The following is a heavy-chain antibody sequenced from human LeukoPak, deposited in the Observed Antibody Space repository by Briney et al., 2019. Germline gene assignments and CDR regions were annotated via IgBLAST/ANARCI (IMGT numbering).Heavy chain of an antibody. CDR1: GFSFSSFS. D-gene: IGHD6-19*01. CDR3: ARRAVDGANFDY. J-gene: IGHJ4*02. V-gene: IGHV3-48*01. Sequence: GGSVRLFCVASGFSFSSFSMNWVRQAPGKGLEWGLCISSNGSPTYYAEAVKGRFSISRNNAKNSLLRQMDTLRAEDTAVSYCARRAVDGANFDYWGQGTLVTVSS. CDR2: ISSNGSPT.